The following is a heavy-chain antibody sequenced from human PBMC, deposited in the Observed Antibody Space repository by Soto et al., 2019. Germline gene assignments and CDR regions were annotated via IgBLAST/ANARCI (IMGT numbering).Heavy chain of an antibody. CDR1: GHSFTSYW. D-gene: IGHD5-18*01. Sequence: GESLKISCKGSGHSFTSYWIGWVRQMPGKGLEWMGIIYPGDSDTRYSPSFQGQVTISADKSISTAYLQWSSLKASDTAMYYCARHHGYSYGDYYGMDVWGQGTTVTVSS. CDR3: ARHHGYSYGDYYGMDV. V-gene: IGHV5-51*01. CDR2: IYPGDSDT. J-gene: IGHJ6*02.